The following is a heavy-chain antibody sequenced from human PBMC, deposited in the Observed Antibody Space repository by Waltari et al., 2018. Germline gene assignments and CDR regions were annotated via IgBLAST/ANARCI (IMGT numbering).Heavy chain of an antibody. CDR3: ARDAVGATLDY. V-gene: IGHV4-39*07. CDR2: IYYSGST. CDR1: GGSISSSSSY. D-gene: IGHD1-26*01. Sequence: QLQLQESGPGLVKPSETLSLTCTVSGGSISSSSSYWGWIRQPPGKGLEWMGSIYYSGSTYDNQPLKSRVTISVDTAKNQFSLKPSSVTAADTAVYYCARDAVGATLDYWGQGTLVTVSS. J-gene: IGHJ4*02.